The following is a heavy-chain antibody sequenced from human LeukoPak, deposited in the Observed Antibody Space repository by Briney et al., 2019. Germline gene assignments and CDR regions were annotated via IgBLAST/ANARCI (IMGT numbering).Heavy chain of an antibody. J-gene: IGHJ4*02. CDR2: IWYDGSNK. D-gene: IGHD6-13*01. V-gene: IGHV3-33*01. Sequence: GGSLRLSRAASGFTFSSYGMHWVRQAPGKGLEWVAVIWYDGSNKYYADSVKGRFTISRDNSMNTLYLQMNSLRAEDTAVYHCARQVGGEYLAGIFDYWGQGTLVTVSS. CDR3: ARQVGGEYLAGIFDY. CDR1: GFTFSSYG.